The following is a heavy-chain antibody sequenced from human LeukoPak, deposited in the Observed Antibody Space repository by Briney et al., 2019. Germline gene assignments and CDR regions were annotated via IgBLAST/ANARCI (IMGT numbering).Heavy chain of an antibody. V-gene: IGHV4-59*12. D-gene: IGHD6-13*01. CDR1: GGSISSYY. Sequence: SETLSLTCTVSGGSISSYYWSWIRQPPGKGLEWIGSIYYSGSTYYNPSLKSRVTISVDTSKNQFSLKLSSVTAADTAVYYCARIAAAGTIHNWFDPWGQGTLVTVSS. CDR3: ARIAAAGTIHNWFDP. CDR2: IYYSGST. J-gene: IGHJ5*02.